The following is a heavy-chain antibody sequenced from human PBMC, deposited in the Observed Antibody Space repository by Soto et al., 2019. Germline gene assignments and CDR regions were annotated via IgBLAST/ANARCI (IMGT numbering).Heavy chain of an antibody. V-gene: IGHV1-3*01. D-gene: IGHD6-19*01. J-gene: IGHJ4*02. Sequence: QVQLVQSGAEVKKPGASVKVSCKASGYTFTSYAMHWVRQAPGQRLEWMGWITAGNGNTKYSQKFQGRVTITRDTSASTAYMELSSLRSEDTAVYYCARVISSGNDYWGQGTLVTVSS. CDR3: ARVISSGNDY. CDR2: ITAGNGNT. CDR1: GYTFTSYA.